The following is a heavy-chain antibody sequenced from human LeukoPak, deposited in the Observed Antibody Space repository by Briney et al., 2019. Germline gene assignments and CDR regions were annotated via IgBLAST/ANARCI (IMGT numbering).Heavy chain of an antibody. Sequence: SETLSLTCAVHGGSFSGYYWSWIRQPPGKGLEWIGEINHSGSTNYNPSLKSRVTISVDTSKNQFSLKLSSVTAADTAVYYCARHKIRRYSYGPGAFDIWGQGTMVTVSS. J-gene: IGHJ3*02. CDR3: ARHKIRRYSYGPGAFDI. D-gene: IGHD5-18*01. CDR1: GGSFSGYY. V-gene: IGHV4-34*01. CDR2: INHSGST.